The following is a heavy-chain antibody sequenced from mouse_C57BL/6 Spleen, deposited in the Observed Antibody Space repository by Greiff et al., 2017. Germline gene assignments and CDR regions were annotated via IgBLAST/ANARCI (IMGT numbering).Heavy chain of an antibody. CDR2: INPNNGGT. D-gene: IGHD2-4*01. Sequence: VQLQQSGPELVKPGASVKISCKASGYTFTDYYMNWVKQSHGKSLEWIGDINPNNGGTSYNQKFKGKATLTVDKSSSTAYMELRSLTSEDSAVYYCERNYDYDGDYFDDWGQGTTLTVSS. J-gene: IGHJ2*01. V-gene: IGHV1-26*01. CDR3: ERNYDYDGDYFDD. CDR1: GYTFTDYY.